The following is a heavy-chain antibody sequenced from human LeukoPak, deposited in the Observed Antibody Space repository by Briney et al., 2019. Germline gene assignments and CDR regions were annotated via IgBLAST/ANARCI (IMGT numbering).Heavy chain of an antibody. CDR1: GGSISSSSYY. CDR3: ARLAGQLVRRLGPYYYYMDV. CDR2: IYYSGST. Sequence: SETLSLTCTVSGGSISSSSYYWGWIRQPPGKGLEWIGSIYYSGSTYYNPSLKSRVTISVDTSKNQFSPKLSSVTAADTAVYYCARLAGQLVRRLGPYYYYMDVWGKGTTVTVSS. V-gene: IGHV4-39*01. J-gene: IGHJ6*03. D-gene: IGHD6-6*01.